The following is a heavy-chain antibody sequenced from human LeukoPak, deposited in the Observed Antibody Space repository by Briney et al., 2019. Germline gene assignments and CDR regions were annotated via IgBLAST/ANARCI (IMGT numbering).Heavy chain of an antibody. CDR1: GYTFTSYG. J-gene: IGHJ4*02. D-gene: IGHD1-26*01. CDR3: ARDDFEMGATRGTRLFDY. V-gene: IGHV1-18*01. Sequence: GASVKVSCKASGYTFTSYGISWVRQAPGQGLEWMGWISAYNGNTNYAQKLQGRVTMTTDTSTSTAYMELRSLRSDDTAVYYCARDDFEMGATRGTRLFDYWGQGTLVTVSS. CDR2: ISAYNGNT.